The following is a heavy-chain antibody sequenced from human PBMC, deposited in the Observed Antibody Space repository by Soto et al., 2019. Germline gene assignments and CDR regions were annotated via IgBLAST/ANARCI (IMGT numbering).Heavy chain of an antibody. V-gene: IGHV1-18*01. J-gene: IGHJ6*02. CDR2: ISAYNGNT. CDR1: GYTFTSYG. CDR3: ARYHGDYYYYYGMDV. Sequence: GASVKVSCKASGYTFTSYGISWVRQAPGQGLEWMGWISAYNGNTNYAQKLQGRVTMTTDTSTSTAYMELRSLRSDDTAVYYCARYHGDYYYYYGMDVWGQGTTVTVPS. D-gene: IGHD4-17*01.